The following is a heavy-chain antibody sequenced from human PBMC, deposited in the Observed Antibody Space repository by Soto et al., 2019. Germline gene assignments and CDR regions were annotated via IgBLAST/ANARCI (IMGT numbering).Heavy chain of an antibody. CDR3: ARLGGYYQAFDQ. D-gene: IGHD3-22*01. CDR2: IYYSGST. Sequence: SETLSLTCTVSGGSIRIYDGGLFRQRPGKGLEWIGYIYYSGSTTYHPSLKSRVTISVDTSKNQFSLNLTSVTAADTAVYYCARLGGYYQAFDQWGQGSLVTVS. J-gene: IGHJ4*02. CDR1: GGSIRIYD. V-gene: IGHV4-59*08.